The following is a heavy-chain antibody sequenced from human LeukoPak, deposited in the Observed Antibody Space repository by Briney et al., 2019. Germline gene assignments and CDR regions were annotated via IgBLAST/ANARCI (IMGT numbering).Heavy chain of an antibody. CDR1: GFTFSSFG. Sequence: QSGGSLRLSCAASGFTFSSFGMHWVRQAPGKGLEWVAVISYDGTNKYYADSVKGRFTISRDNSKNTLYLQMNSLRAEDTAVYYCAKVRADAVVTLSYYAMDVWGQGTTVTVSS. D-gene: IGHD4-23*01. V-gene: IGHV3-30*18. CDR3: AKVRADAVVTLSYYAMDV. CDR2: ISYDGTNK. J-gene: IGHJ6*02.